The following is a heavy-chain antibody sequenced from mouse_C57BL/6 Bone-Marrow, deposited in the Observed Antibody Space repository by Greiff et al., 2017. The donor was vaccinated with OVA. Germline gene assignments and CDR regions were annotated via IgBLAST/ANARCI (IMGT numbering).Heavy chain of an antibody. CDR1: GFTFSSYG. Sequence: VQLKQSGGDLVKPGGSLKLSCAASGFTFSSYGMSWVRQTPDKRLEWVATISSGGSYTYYPDSVKGRFTISRDNAKNTLYLQMSSLKSEDTAMYYCARPRRTTVVEDAMDYWGQGTSVTVSS. CDR3: ARPRRTTVVEDAMDY. CDR2: ISSGGSYT. J-gene: IGHJ4*01. D-gene: IGHD1-1*01. V-gene: IGHV5-6*01.